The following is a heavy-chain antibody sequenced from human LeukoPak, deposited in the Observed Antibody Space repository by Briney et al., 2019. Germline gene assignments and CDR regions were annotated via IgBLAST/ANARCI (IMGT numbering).Heavy chain of an antibody. Sequence: GGSLRLSCAASGFTFSSYAMSWVRQAPGKGLEWVSAISGSGGSTYYADSVKGRFTIFRDNSKNTLYLQMNSLRAEDTAVYDCAKGLFGGCSSTSCYTFDYWGQGTLVTVSS. J-gene: IGHJ4*02. D-gene: IGHD2-2*02. CDR2: ISGSGGST. CDR1: GFTFSSYA. V-gene: IGHV3-23*01. CDR3: AKGLFGGCSSTSCYTFDY.